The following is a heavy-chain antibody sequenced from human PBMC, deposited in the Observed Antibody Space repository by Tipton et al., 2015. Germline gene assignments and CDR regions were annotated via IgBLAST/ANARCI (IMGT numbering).Heavy chain of an antibody. CDR2: IWYDGSSE. CDR1: GFTFSSYE. V-gene: IGHV3-33*08. D-gene: IGHD6-19*01. CDR3: ARAPGSGWVGT. Sequence: SLRLSCAASGFTFSSYEMSWVRQAPGKGLEWVAVIWYDGSSEYYSDSVKGRFAISRDNSKNTLYLQMNSLRAEDTAVYYCARAPGSGWVGTWGHGTLFTVSS. J-gene: IGHJ5*01.